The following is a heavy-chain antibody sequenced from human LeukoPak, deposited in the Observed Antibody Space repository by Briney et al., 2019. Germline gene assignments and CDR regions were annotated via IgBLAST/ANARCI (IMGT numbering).Heavy chain of an antibody. CDR1: GFTFSSYS. CDR2: ISSSSSYI. V-gene: IGHV3-21*01. D-gene: IGHD2-15*01. Sequence: GGSLRLSCAAFGFTFSSYSMNWVRQAPGRGLGWVSSISSSSSYIYYADSVKGRFTISRDNAKNSLYLQMNSLRAEDTAVYYCAVYCSGGSCYVPWGQGTLVTVSS. CDR3: AVYCSGGSCYVP. J-gene: IGHJ5*02.